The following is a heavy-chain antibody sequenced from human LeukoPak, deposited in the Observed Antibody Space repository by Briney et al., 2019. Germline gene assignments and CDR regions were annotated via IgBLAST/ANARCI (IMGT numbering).Heavy chain of an antibody. J-gene: IGHJ5*02. Sequence: SETLSLTCTVSGGSISSSSYYWGWIRQPPGKGLELIGSIYYSGSTYYNPSRKSRVTISVDTPKNQFSLKLTSVTAADTAVYYCARDLGADYGDYVFDPWGQGTLVTVSS. CDR3: ARDLGADYGDYVFDP. CDR1: GGSISSSSYY. V-gene: IGHV4-39*07. D-gene: IGHD4-17*01. CDR2: IYYSGST.